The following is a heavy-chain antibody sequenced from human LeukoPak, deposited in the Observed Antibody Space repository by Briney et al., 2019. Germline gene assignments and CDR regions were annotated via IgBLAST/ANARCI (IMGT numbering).Heavy chain of an antibody. V-gene: IGHV1-69*05. Sequence: SVKVSCKASGGTFSSYAISWVRQAPGQGLEWMGRIIPIFGTANYAQKFQGRVTITTDESTTTAYMAPSSLRSEVTAVYYCARNQGSGWYQNERPLHRGSFDYWGQGTLVTVSS. CDR1: GGTFSSYA. CDR2: IIPIFGTA. D-gene: IGHD6-19*01. CDR3: ARNQGSGWYQNERPLHRGSFDY. J-gene: IGHJ4*02.